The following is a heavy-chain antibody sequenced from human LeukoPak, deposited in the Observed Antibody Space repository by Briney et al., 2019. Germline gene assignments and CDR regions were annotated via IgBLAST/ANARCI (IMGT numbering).Heavy chain of an antibody. CDR3: AKDLVLYSSSGY. V-gene: IGHV3-23*01. D-gene: IGHD6-6*01. Sequence: GGSLRLSCAASGFTFRTYAMTWVRQAPGKGLEWVSTISNGGDNTYYADSVRGRFTISTDNSKNTLFLQMNSLRAEDTAVYYCAKDLVLYSSSGYWGQGTLVTVSS. CDR2: ISNGGDNT. J-gene: IGHJ4*02. CDR1: GFTFRTYA.